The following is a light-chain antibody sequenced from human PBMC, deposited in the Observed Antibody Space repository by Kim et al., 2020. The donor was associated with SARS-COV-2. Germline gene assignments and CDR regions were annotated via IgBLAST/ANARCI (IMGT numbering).Light chain of an antibody. CDR1: QSVGNN. Sequence: EIVLTQSPATLSVSPGETATLSCRAEQSVGNNLSWYQVKPGQAPRLLIYLAYTRDSDVPARFSGSRSGTDFTLTITSLQCADVAIYYCQKNNKSHPFTLGGRTKRDIK. J-gene: IGKJ4*01. CDR2: LAY. V-gene: IGKV3-15*01. CDR3: QKNNKSHPFT.